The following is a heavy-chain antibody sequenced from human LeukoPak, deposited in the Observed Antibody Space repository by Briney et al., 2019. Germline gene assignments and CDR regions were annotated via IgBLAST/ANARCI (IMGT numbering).Heavy chain of an antibody. D-gene: IGHD4-17*01. J-gene: IGHJ6*02. V-gene: IGHV5-10-1*01. CDR3: ATVTTIYYYYGMDV. CDR2: IDPSDSYT. CDR1: GYSFTSYW. Sequence: GESLRISCKGSGYSFTSYWITWVRQMPGKGLEWMGRIDPSDSYTNYSPSFQGHVTISADRSISTAYLQWSSLKASDTAMYYCATVTTIYYYYGMDVWGQGTTVTVSS.